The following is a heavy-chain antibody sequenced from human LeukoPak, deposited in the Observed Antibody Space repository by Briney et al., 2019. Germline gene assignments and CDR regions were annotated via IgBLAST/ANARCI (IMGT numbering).Heavy chain of an antibody. CDR2: INHSGST. V-gene: IGHV4-34*01. CDR1: GGSFSGYY. J-gene: IGHJ4*02. CDR3: ARGEGGEWFGELLYNY. Sequence: SETLSLTCAVYGGSFSGYYWSWIRQPPGKGLEWIGEINHSGSTNYNPSLKSRVTISVDTSKNQFSLKLSSVTAADTAVYYCARGEGGEWFGELLYNYWGQGTLVTVSS. D-gene: IGHD3-10*01.